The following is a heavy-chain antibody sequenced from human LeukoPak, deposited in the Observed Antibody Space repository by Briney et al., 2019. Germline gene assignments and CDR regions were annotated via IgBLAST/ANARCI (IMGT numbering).Heavy chain of an antibody. J-gene: IGHJ4*02. CDR3: ARAGQEGSYHGDFDY. V-gene: IGHV1-18*01. Sequence: ASVTVSCTASGYTFPSYGISWVRQAPGQGLEWMGWINAYNGNTNYAQKLQSRVTMTTDTSTSTAYMELRSLRSDDTAVYYCARAGQEGSYHGDFDYWGQGTLVTVSS. CDR2: INAYNGNT. CDR1: GYTFPSYG. D-gene: IGHD1-26*01.